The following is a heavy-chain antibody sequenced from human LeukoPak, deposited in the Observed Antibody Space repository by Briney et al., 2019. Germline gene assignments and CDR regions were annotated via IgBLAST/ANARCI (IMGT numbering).Heavy chain of an antibody. CDR2: ISAYNGNT. V-gene: IGHV1-18*01. D-gene: IGHD5-12*01. CDR1: GYTFTSYG. J-gene: IGHJ4*02. Sequence: ASVKVSCKASGYTFTSYGISWVRQAPGQGLEWMGWISAYNGNTNYAQKLQGRVTMTTDTSTSTAYMELRSLRSDDKAVYYCARVRGKHPGGYEFDYWGQGTLVTVSS. CDR3: ARVRGKHPGGYEFDY.